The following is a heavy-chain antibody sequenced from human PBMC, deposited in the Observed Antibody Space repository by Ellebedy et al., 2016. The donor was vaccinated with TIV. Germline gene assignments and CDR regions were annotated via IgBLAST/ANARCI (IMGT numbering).Heavy chain of an antibody. CDR2: IYYSGST. CDR1: GGSISSYY. CDR3: ARGGGTTGNSHPEPLDY. D-gene: IGHD1-1*01. V-gene: IGHV4-59*01. J-gene: IGHJ4*02. Sequence: SETLSLTCTVSGGSISSYYWSWIRQPPGKGLEWIGYIYYSGSTNYNPSLKSRVTISVDTSKNQFSLKLSSVTAADTAVYYCARGGGTTGNSHPEPLDYWGQGTLVTVSS.